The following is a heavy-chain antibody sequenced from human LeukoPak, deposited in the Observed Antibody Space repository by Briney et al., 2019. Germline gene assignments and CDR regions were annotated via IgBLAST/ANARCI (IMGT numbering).Heavy chain of an antibody. CDR3: ARAGDYYSYGMDV. J-gene: IGHJ6*02. CDR2: INPNSGGT. D-gene: IGHD7-27*01. Sequence: ASVKVSCKASGYTFTGYYMHWVRQAPGQGLEWMGWINPNSGGTNYPQKFQGRVTMTRDTSISTAYMELSRLRSDDTAVYYCARAGDYYSYGMDVWGQGTTVTVSS. V-gene: IGHV1-2*02. CDR1: GYTFTGYY.